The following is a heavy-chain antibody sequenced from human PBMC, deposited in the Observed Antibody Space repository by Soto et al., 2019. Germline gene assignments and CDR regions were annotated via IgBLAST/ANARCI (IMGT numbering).Heavy chain of an antibody. CDR3: AKGKGVGATPDGANC. Sequence: EVQVLESGGRLVQPGGSLRLSCAASGFTFNNNGMNWVRQAPGKGLEWVSSIRSDGDTTYNSDSVKGRFTVSRDTSKNTVSLQMNSLSAEDTAVYYCAKGKGVGATPDGANCWGQGTLVTVSS. CDR1: GFTFNNNG. CDR2: IRSDGDTT. V-gene: IGHV3-23*01. D-gene: IGHD1-26*01. J-gene: IGHJ4*02.